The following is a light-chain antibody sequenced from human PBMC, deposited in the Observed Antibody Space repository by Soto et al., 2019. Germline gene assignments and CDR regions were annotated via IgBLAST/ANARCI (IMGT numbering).Light chain of an antibody. CDR2: GAS. CDR1: QSVSSSY. Sequence: EIVLTQSPGTLSLSPGERATLSCRASQSVSSSYLAWYQQKPGQAPRLLIYGASSSATGIPDRFSGSGSGTDFTLTISRLEPEDFEVYYCQQYGSSPGTFGQGTKLEIK. V-gene: IGKV3-20*01. CDR3: QQYGSSPGT. J-gene: IGKJ2*01.